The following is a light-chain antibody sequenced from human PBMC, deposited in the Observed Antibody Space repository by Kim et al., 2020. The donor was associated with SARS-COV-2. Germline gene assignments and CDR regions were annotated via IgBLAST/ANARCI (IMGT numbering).Light chain of an antibody. V-gene: IGLV9-49*01. CDR1: SGYSNYT. Sequence: QPVLTQPPSASASLGASVTLTCTLSSGYSNYTVDWYQQRPGKGPRFVMRVGTGGIVGSKGDYIPDRFSALGSGLNRYLTIKNIQEEDESDYHCGADHGSGSNFVYVFGTGTKVTVL. J-gene: IGLJ1*01. CDR3: GADHGSGSNFVYV. CDR2: VGTGGIVG.